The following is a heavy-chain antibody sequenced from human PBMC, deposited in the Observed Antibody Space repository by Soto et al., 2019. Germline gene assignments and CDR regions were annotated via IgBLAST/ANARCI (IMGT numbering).Heavy chain of an antibody. V-gene: IGHV1-2*02. J-gene: IGHJ6*02. D-gene: IGHD1-7*01. Sequence: ASVKVSCKASGYTFTGYYMHWVRQAPGQGLEWMGWINPNSGGTNYAQKFQGRVTMTRDTSISTAYMELSRLRSDDTAVYYCASQPFWGTGTTFRDVWGQGTTFTASS. CDR1: GYTFTGYY. CDR2: INPNSGGT. CDR3: ASQPFWGTGTTFRDV.